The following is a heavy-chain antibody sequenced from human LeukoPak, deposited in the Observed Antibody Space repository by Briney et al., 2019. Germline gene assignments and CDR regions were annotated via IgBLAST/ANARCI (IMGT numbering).Heavy chain of an antibody. D-gene: IGHD3-9*01. CDR2: IYYSGST. V-gene: IGHV4-39*01. J-gene: IGHJ5*02. CDR1: GGSISSSSYY. Sequence: PSETLSLTCTVSGGSISSSSYYWGWIRQPPGKGLEWIGSIYYSGSTYYNPSLKSRVTISVDTSKNQFSPKLSSVTAADTAVYYCARVLISYYDILTGQRLGWFDPWGQGTLVTVSS. CDR3: ARVLISYYDILTGQRLGWFDP.